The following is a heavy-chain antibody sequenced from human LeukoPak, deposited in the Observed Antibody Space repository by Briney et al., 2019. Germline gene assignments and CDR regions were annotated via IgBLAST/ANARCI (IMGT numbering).Heavy chain of an antibody. CDR1: GDSISSSSYY. CDR3: ARGGVGATTNY. CDR2: IYSRGRT. J-gene: IGHJ4*02. D-gene: IGHD1-26*01. Sequence: PSETLSLTCTVSGDSISSSSYYWGWIRQPPGKGLEWIGSIYSRGRTYHNPSLKSRVTMSVDTSKNQFSLKLSSVTAADTAVYYCARGGVGATTNYWGQGTLVTVSS. V-gene: IGHV4-39*07.